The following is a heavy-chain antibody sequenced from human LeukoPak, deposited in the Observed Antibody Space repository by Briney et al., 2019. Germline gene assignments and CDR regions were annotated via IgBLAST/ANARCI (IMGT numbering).Heavy chain of an antibody. CDR3: ARGRRSRNYYDSSGYYYPPFDY. CDR2: INHSGST. J-gene: IGHJ4*02. CDR1: GGSFSGYY. Sequence: SETLSLTCAVYGGSFSGYYWSWIRQPPGKGLEWIGEINHSGSTNYNPSLKNRVTISVDTSKNQFSLKLSSVTAADTAVYYCARGRRSRNYYDSSGYYYPPFDYWGQGTLVTVSS. D-gene: IGHD3-22*01. V-gene: IGHV4-34*01.